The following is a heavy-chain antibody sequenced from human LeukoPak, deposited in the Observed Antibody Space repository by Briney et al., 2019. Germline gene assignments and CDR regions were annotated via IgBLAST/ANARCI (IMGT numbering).Heavy chain of an antibody. Sequence: GGSLRLSCAASGFTFSSYGMHWVRQAPGKGLEWVAFIRYDGSNKYYADSVKGRFTISRDNSKNTLYLQMNSLRAEDTAVYYCAKHRITMIVGGDWGQGTLVTVSS. V-gene: IGHV3-30*02. J-gene: IGHJ4*02. D-gene: IGHD3-22*01. CDR1: GFTFSSYG. CDR3: AKHRITMIVGGD. CDR2: IRYDGSNK.